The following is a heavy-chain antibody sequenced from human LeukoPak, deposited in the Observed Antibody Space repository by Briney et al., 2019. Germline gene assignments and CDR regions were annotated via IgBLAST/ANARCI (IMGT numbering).Heavy chain of an antibody. CDR2: ISAYNGNT. V-gene: IGHV1-18*04. Sequence: GASVKVSCKASGYTFTGYYMHWVRQAPGQGLEWMGWISAYNGNTNYAQKLQGRVTMTTDTSTSTAYMELRSLRSDDTAVYYCARDENAAAGVPNRDYWGQGTLVTVSS. CDR3: ARDENAAAGVPNRDY. CDR1: GYTFTGYY. J-gene: IGHJ4*02. D-gene: IGHD6-13*01.